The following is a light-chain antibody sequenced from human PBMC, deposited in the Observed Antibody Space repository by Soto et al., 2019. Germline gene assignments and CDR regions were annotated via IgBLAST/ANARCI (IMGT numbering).Light chain of an antibody. J-gene: IGKJ1*01. CDR1: QSVSSY. V-gene: IGKV3-11*01. Sequence: EIVLTQSPATLSLSPGERATLSCRASQSVSSYLAWYQQKPGQAPRLLIYDASNRATGIPARFSGSGSGTDFPLPISRLEAEDFAVYYCQQRSNWPPWTFGQGTKVEIK. CDR2: DAS. CDR3: QQRSNWPPWT.